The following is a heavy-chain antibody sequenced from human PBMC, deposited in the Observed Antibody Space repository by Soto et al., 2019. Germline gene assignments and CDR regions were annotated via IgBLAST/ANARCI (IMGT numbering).Heavy chain of an antibody. CDR1: GFTFSSYG. Sequence: GGSLRLSCAASGFTFSSYGMHWVRQAPGKGLEWVAVISYDGSNKYYADSVKGRFTISRDNSKNTLYLQMNSLRAEDTAVYYCAKDCRKLDSSLFILSDGMDVWGQGTTVTVSS. D-gene: IGHD3-22*01. J-gene: IGHJ6*02. CDR3: AKDCRKLDSSLFILSDGMDV. V-gene: IGHV3-30*18. CDR2: ISYDGSNK.